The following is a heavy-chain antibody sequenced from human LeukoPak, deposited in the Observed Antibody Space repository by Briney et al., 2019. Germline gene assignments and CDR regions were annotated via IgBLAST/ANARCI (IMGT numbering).Heavy chain of an antibody. Sequence: SETLSLTCAAYGGSFSGYYWSWIRQPPGKGLEWIGEINHSGSTNYNPSLKSRVTISVDTSKNQFSLKLSSVTAADTAVYYCASDRGYDEYYFDYWGQGTLVTVSS. D-gene: IGHD3-10*01. CDR1: GGSFSGYY. CDR3: ASDRGYDEYYFDY. CDR2: INHSGST. J-gene: IGHJ4*02. V-gene: IGHV4-34*01.